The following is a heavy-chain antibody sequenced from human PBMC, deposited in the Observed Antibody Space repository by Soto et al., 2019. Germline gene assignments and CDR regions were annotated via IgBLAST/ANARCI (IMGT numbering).Heavy chain of an antibody. D-gene: IGHD3-16*02. CDR3: VASVLSFDY. V-gene: IGHV3-30*01. Sequence: QVQLVESGGGVVQPGASLRLSCAASGFTFSTNAMHWVRQAPGKGLEWVAVISYDGTNEHYEDSVKGRFTISRDNSRNTLSLQMNSLRPEDTAVYYCVASVLSFDYWGQGTLVTVSS. CDR2: ISYDGTNE. CDR1: GFTFSTNA. J-gene: IGHJ4*02.